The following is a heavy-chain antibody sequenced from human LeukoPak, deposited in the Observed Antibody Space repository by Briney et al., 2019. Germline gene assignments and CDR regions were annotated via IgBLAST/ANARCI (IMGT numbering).Heavy chain of an antibody. Sequence: GGSLRLSCAASGFTFSSYSMYWVRQAPGKGLEWVSSISSSSSYIYYADSVKGRFTISRDNAKNSLYLQMNSLRAEDTAVYFCASGAFAGGYFDYRGQGTLVTVSS. CDR3: ASGAFAGGYFDY. CDR1: GFTFSSYS. CDR2: ISSSSSYI. D-gene: IGHD6-13*01. V-gene: IGHV3-21*01. J-gene: IGHJ4*02.